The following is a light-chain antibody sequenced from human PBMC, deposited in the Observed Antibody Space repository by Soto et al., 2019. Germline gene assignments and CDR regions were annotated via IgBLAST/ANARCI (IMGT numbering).Light chain of an antibody. CDR3: SAWDATLYGPV. CDR1: RSNVGTYP. Sequence: QSVLTQPPSASGTPGQRVTISCSGGRSNVGTYPVNWYQQQLPGTAPKLLINTSNQRPSGVPDRFSASKSGTSASLAISGLQSEEEATYYCSAWDATLYGPVFGGGTKVTVL. V-gene: IGLV1-44*01. CDR2: TSN. J-gene: IGLJ2*01.